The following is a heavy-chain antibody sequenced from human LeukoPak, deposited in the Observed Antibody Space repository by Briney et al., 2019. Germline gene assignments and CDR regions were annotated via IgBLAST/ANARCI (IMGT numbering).Heavy chain of an antibody. CDR3: AKGLYYDILTGNWFDP. CDR2: ISWNSDSV. J-gene: IGHJ5*02. Sequence: GGSLRLSCAASGFSFDYYAMHWVRQAPGKGLEWVSGISWNSDSVGYADSVKGRFTISRDNAKNSLYLQMNSLRAEDTALYYCAKGLYYDILTGNWFDPWGQGTLVTVSS. V-gene: IGHV3-9*01. D-gene: IGHD3-9*01. CDR1: GFSFDYYA.